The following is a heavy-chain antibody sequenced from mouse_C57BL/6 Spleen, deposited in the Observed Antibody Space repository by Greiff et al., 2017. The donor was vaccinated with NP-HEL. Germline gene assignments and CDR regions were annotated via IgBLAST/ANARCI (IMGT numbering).Heavy chain of an antibody. J-gene: IGHJ2*01. CDR2: INPGSGST. V-gene: IGHV1-55*01. CDR1: GYTFTSYW. Sequence: QVQLQQPGAELVKPGASVKMSCKASGYTFTSYWMNWVKQRPGQGLEWIGDINPGSGSTNYNEKFKSKATLTVDTSSSTAYMQLSSLTSADSAVYYSAICYSNADFDYWGQGTTLTVSS. D-gene: IGHD2-5*01. CDR3: AICYSNADFDY.